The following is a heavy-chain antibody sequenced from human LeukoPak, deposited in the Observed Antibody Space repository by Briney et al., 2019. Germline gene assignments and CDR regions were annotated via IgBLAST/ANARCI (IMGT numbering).Heavy chain of an antibody. CDR1: GGTFSNFA. Sequence: ASVKVSCKASGGTFSNFAISWVRQAPGQGLEWMGGLIPIFGTPNYAQKFQGRVTITTDESTSTAYMELSSLRSEDTAVYYCARDPKGYSSPCIWGPGAMVTVSS. V-gene: IGHV1-69*05. D-gene: IGHD6-13*01. CDR3: ARDPKGYSSPCI. J-gene: IGHJ6*01. CDR2: LIPIFGTP.